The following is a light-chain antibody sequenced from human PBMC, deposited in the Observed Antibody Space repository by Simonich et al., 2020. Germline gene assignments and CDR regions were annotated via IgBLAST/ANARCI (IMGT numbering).Light chain of an antibody. CDR3: CSYAGSSTWV. J-gene: IGLJ3*02. CDR2: EGS. Sequence: QSALTQPASVYGSPGQSITISCTGTSSDVGSYNLVSWYQQHPRKAPKLMIYEGSERPSGVSNRFSGSKPGNTASLTISGLQAEDEADYYCCSYAGSSTWVFGGGTKLTVL. V-gene: IGLV2-23*01. CDR1: SSDVGSYNL.